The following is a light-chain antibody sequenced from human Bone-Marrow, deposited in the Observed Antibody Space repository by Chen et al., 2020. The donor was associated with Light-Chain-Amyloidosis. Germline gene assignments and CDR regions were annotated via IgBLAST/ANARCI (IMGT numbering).Light chain of an antibody. CDR3: QVWDRSSDRPV. Sequence: SYVLTQLSSVSVAPGQTATFACGENNIGSTSVHWYQQTPGQAPLLVVYDDSDRPSGIPERLSGSNSGNTATLTISRVEAGDEADYYCQVWDRSSDRPVFGGGTKLTVL. J-gene: IGLJ3*02. CDR1: NIGSTS. CDR2: DDS. V-gene: IGLV3-21*02.